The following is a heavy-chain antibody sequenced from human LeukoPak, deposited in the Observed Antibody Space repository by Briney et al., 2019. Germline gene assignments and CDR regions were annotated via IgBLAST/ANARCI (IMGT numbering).Heavy chain of an antibody. J-gene: IGHJ4*02. CDR3: ARYLYYYDSSGYYYTYFDY. CDR2: IYYSGST. Sequence: SETLSLTCTVSGGSISSYYWSWIRQPAGKGLEWIGYIYYSGSTNYNPSLKSRVTISVDTSKNQFSLKLSSVTAADTAVYYCARYLYYYDSSGYYYTYFDYWGQGTLVTVSS. V-gene: IGHV4-59*01. D-gene: IGHD3-22*01. CDR1: GGSISSYY.